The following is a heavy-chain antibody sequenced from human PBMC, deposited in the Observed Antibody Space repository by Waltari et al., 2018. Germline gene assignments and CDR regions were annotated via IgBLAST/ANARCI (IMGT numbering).Heavy chain of an antibody. CDR3: AREVPTMVRGALYNWFDP. CDR2: INPNSGGT. Sequence: QVQLVQSGAEVKKPGASVKVSCKASGYTFTGYYMHWVRQAPGQGLEWMGRINPNSGGTNYAQKFQGRVTMTRDTSISTAYMELSRLRSDDTAVYYCAREVPTMVRGALYNWFDPWGQGTLVTVSS. J-gene: IGHJ5*02. CDR1: GYTFTGYY. D-gene: IGHD3-10*01. V-gene: IGHV1-2*06.